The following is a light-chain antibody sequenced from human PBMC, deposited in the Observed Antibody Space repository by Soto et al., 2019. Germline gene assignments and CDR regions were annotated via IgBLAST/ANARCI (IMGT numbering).Light chain of an antibody. V-gene: IGLV2-14*01. CDR1: SRDIGAYNY. Sequence: QSIVTQPASVSRSPIYTICISCIGTSRDIGAYNYVSWYLQHPGKAPKLMIYEAGNRPSADSNRFSAYKSGNTASLTISRLQANDEADYYCRSYPDTSISVFGTGPNATVL. J-gene: IGLJ1*01. CDR3: RSYPDTSISV. CDR2: EAG.